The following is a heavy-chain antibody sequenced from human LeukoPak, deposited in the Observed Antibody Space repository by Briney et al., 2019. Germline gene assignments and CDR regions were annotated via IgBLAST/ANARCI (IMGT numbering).Heavy chain of an antibody. CDR3: AKDPGYSSSWYRDWFDP. J-gene: IGHJ5*02. CDR2: ISGSGGST. V-gene: IGHV3-23*01. Sequence: GGSLRLSCAASGFTFSSYAMSWVRQAPGKGLEWVSAISGSGGSTYYADSVKGRFTISRDNSKNTLYLQMNSLRAEDTAVYYCAKDPGYSSSWYRDWFDPWGQGTLVTVSS. D-gene: IGHD6-13*01. CDR1: GFTFSSYA.